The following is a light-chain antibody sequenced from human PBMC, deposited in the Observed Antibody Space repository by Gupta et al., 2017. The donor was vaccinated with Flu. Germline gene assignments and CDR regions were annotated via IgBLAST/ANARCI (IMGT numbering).Light chain of an antibody. CDR3: TQYMQLPLT. V-gene: IGKV2D-29*01. J-gene: IGKJ3*01. CDR1: HRRLNASSKMF. CDR2: EPS. Sequence: STRHPAFSSSNPSHRRLNASSKMFLPWFLQRPGRPPQLLIYEPSTLESGVPARFSGRGSGTEFTLNITRVEHEDVAVYYCTQYMQLPLTFGPGTQVDIK.